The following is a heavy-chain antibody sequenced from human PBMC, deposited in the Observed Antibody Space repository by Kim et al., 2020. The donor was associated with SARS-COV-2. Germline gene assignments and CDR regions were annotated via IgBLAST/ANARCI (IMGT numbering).Heavy chain of an antibody. D-gene: IGHD4-17*01. CDR1: GFTFTSSA. J-gene: IGHJ4*02. CDR2: IVVGSGNT. Sequence: SVKVSCKASGFTFTSSAVQWVRQARGQRLEWIGWIVVGSGNTNYAQKFQERVTITRDMSTSTAYMELSSLRSEDTAVYYCAALTNYYGDYGADYYFDYWGQGTLVTVSS. CDR3: AALTNYYGDYGADYYFDY. V-gene: IGHV1-58*01.